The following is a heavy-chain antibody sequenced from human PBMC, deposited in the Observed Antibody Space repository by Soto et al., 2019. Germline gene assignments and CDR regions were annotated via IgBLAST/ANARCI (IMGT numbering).Heavy chain of an antibody. D-gene: IGHD3-16*01. V-gene: IGHV1-18*04. J-gene: IGHJ6*02. CDR2: INAYNGNT. Sequence: GASVKVSCKASGYTFTGYYIHWVRQAPGQGLERMGWINAYNGNTNYAQNLQGRVTLTTDTSTSTAYMELRSLRSNDTAVYYCAMVDVYVTPSPQDVWGQGTTVTVSS. CDR1: GYTFTGYY. CDR3: AMVDVYVTPSPQDV.